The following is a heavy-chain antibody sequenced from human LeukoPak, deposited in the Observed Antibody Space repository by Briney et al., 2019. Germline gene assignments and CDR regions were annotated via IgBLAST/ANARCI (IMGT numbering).Heavy chain of an antibody. J-gene: IGHJ4*02. CDR2: ISSNGGST. V-gene: IGHV3-64D*06. D-gene: IGHD6-13*01. CDR1: GFTLSSYA. CDR3: VKDVSSSWYLGDLWDY. Sequence: GGSLRLSCSASGFTLSSYAMHWVRQAPGKGLEYVSAISSNGGSTYYADSVKGRFTISRDNSKNTLYLQMSSLRAEDTAVYYCVKDVSSSWYLGDLWDYWGQGTLVTVSS.